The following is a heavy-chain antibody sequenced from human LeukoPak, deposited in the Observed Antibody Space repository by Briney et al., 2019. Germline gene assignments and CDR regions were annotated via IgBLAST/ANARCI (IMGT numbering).Heavy chain of an antibody. CDR3: ARGGGYENDY. D-gene: IGHD6-19*01. V-gene: IGHV4-34*01. CDR2: INHSGST. J-gene: IGHJ4*02. CDR1: GGSFSGYY. Sequence: SETLSLTCAVYGGSFSGYYWSWIRQPPGKGLEWIGEINHSGSTNYNPSLKSRVTISIDTSKNQFSLKLSSVTAADTAVYYCARGGGYENDYWGQGTLVTVSS.